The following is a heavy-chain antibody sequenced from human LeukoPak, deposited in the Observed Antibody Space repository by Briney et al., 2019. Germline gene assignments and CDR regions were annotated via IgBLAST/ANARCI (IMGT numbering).Heavy chain of an antibody. Sequence: GRSLRPSCAASGFTFSSYGMHWVRQAPGKGLERVAVIWYDGSNKYYADSVKGRFTISRDNSKNTLYLQMNSLRAEDTAVYYCARTGGDGYNSGVGYWGQGTLVTVSS. CDR3: ARTGGDGYNSGVGY. CDR1: GFTFSSYG. J-gene: IGHJ4*02. D-gene: IGHD5-24*01. CDR2: IWYDGSNK. V-gene: IGHV3-33*01.